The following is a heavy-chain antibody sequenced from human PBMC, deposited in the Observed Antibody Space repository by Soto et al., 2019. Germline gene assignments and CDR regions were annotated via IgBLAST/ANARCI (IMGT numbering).Heavy chain of an antibody. V-gene: IGHV3-23*01. J-gene: IGHJ3*02. Sequence: GGSLRLSCAASGFGFGGFAMNWVRQAPGKGLEWVSAIRATGDTTHYADSVKGRFTISRDNSKNTLYLQMNSLRAEDTAVYYCARDRSGSYYEVPDAFDIWGQGTMVNVSS. CDR1: GFGFGGFA. D-gene: IGHD1-26*01. CDR3: ARDRSGSYYEVPDAFDI. CDR2: IRATGDTT.